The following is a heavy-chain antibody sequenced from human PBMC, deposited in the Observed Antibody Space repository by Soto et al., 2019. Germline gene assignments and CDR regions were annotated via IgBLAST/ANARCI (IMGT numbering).Heavy chain of an antibody. V-gene: IGHV3-23*01. CDR1: GFTFFTYA. D-gene: IGHD7-27*01. CDR2: ISGSGGTA. Sequence: EVQLLESGGGLVQPGGSLRLSCAASGFTFFTYAMSWVRQAPGKGPEWVSGISGSGGTADYADSVKGRFTISRDNSRDTLYLQMNSLRAEDTAVYYCAKGLRHLGDYWGQGALVTVSS. J-gene: IGHJ4*02. CDR3: AKGLRHLGDY.